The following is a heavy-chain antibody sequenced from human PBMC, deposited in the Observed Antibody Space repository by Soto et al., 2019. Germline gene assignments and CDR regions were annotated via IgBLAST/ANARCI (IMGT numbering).Heavy chain of an antibody. J-gene: IGHJ4*02. CDR3: AKLSALWFGEFHFDY. D-gene: IGHD3-10*01. Sequence: GGSLRLSCAASGFTFSSYAMSWVRQAPGKGLEWVSAISGSGGSTYYADSVKGRFTISRDNSKNTLYLQMNSLRAEDTAVYYCAKLSALWFGEFHFDYWGQGTLVTVSS. CDR2: ISGSGGST. CDR1: GFTFSSYA. V-gene: IGHV3-23*01.